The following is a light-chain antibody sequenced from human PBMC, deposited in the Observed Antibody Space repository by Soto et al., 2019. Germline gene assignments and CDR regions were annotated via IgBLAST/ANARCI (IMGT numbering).Light chain of an antibody. CDR3: QQYYSTPFT. CDR1: QTIFYTSSNKNY. J-gene: IGKJ3*01. CDR2: WAS. V-gene: IGKV4-1*01. Sequence: DIVLTQSPDSLAMSLGERATIHCKSSQTIFYTSSNKNYLAWYQQRPGQPPKLLIYWASDRESGVPNRFSGSGSGTDFTLTISGLQAEDVAVYYCQQYYSTPFTFGPGTRLDIK.